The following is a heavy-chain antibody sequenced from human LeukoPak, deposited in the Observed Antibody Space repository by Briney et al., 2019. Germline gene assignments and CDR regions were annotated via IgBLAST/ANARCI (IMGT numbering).Heavy chain of an antibody. J-gene: IGHJ4*02. CDR1: GGSFSGYY. Sequence: SETLSLTCAVYGGSFSGYYWSWIRQPPGKGLEWIGEISHSGSTNYNPSLKSRVTISVDTSKNQFSLKLSSVTAADTAVYYCASQLLYEGIDYWGQGTLVTVSS. V-gene: IGHV4-34*01. CDR3: ASQLLYEGIDY. D-gene: IGHD2-2*02. CDR2: ISHSGST.